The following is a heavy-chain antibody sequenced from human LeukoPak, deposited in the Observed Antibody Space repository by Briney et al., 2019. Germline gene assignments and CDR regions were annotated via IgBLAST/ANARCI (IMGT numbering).Heavy chain of an antibody. CDR2: INPNSGGT. Sequence: GASVKVSCKASGYTFTGYYMHWVRQAPGQGLEWMGWINPNSGGTNYAQKFQGRVTMTRDTSISTAYMELSRPRSDDTAVYYCARDRNNRGSGSYAHWGQGTLVTVSS. CDR1: GYTFTGYY. J-gene: IGHJ4*02. D-gene: IGHD3-10*01. CDR3: ARDRNNRGSGSYAH. V-gene: IGHV1-2*02.